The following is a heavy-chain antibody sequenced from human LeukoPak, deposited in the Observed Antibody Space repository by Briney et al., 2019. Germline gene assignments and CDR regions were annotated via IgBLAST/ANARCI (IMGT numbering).Heavy chain of an antibody. CDR3: ARGRGYSGYDFYY. V-gene: IGHV1-2*04. CDR2: INPNSGGT. D-gene: IGHD5-12*01. J-gene: IGHJ4*02. Sequence: ASVKVSCKASGYTFTGYYMHWVRQAPGQGLEWMGWINPNSGGTNYAQKFQGWVTMTRDTSISTAYMEPSRLRSDDTAVYYCARGRGYSGYDFYYWGQGTLVTVSS. CDR1: GYTFTGYY.